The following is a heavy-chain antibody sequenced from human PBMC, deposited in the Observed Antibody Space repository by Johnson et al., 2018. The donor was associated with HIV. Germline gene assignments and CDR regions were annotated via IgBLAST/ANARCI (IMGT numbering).Heavy chain of an antibody. CDR1: GFTFSSYA. V-gene: IGHV3-30-3*01. J-gene: IGHJ3*02. CDR2: ISYDGSNQ. D-gene: IGHD4/OR15-4a*01. Sequence: QVQLVESGGGVVQPGRSLRLSCAASGFTFSSYAMHWVRQAPGKGLEWVAVISYDGSNQYYADSVKGRFTISRDNSKNTLYLQMNSLRAEDTAVYYCARGGASDAFDIWGQGTMVTVSS. CDR3: ARGGASDAFDI.